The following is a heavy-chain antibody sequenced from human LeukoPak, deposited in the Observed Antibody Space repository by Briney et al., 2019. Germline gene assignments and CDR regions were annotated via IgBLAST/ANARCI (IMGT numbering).Heavy chain of an antibody. J-gene: IGHJ4*02. CDR3: APAPHDFSY. CDR2: IKQDGSEK. V-gene: IGHV3-7*01. CDR1: GLTFSRYW. D-gene: IGHD2-2*01. Sequence: GGSLRLSCAVSGLTFSRYWMSWVRQAPGKGLEWVANIKQDGSEKYYVDSVKGRFTISRDNAKNSLYLQMNSLRADDTAVYYCAPAPHDFSYWGQGTLVTVSS.